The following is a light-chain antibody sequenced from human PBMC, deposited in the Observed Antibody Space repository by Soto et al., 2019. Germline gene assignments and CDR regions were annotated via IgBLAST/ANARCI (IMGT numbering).Light chain of an antibody. V-gene: IGLV2-8*01. CDR1: SRDVGNYNL. Sequence: QSVLTQPASVSGSPGQSITISCTGTSRDVGNYNLVSWYQQHPDKAPKLIIYEVSQRPSGVPDRFSGSKSGNTASLTVSGLQTEDEADYYCSAYAGSNNFVFGSGTKVTVL. J-gene: IGLJ1*01. CDR3: SAYAGSNNFV. CDR2: EVS.